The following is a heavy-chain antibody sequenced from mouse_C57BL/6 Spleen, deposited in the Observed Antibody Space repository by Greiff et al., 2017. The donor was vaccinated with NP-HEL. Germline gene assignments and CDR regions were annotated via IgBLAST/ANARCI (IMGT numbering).Heavy chain of an antibody. CDR2: ISYSGST. V-gene: IGHV3-1*01. D-gene: IGHD2-4*01. J-gene: IGHJ3*01. CDR3: ARGGDDYPFAY. CDR1: GYSITSGYD. Sequence: VQLKESGPGMVKPSQSLSLTCTVTGYSITSGYDWHWIRHFPGNKLEWMGYISYSGSTNYNPSLKSRISITHDTSKNHFFLKLNSVTTEDTATYYCARGGDDYPFAYWGQGTLVTVSA.